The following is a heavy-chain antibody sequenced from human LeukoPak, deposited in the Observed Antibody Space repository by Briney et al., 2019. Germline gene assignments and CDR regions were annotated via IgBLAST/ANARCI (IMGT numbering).Heavy chain of an antibody. V-gene: IGHV1-18*01. Sequence: ASVKVSCKASGYTFTSYAMNWVRQAPGQGLEWMGWISAYNGNTNYAQKLQGRVTMTTDTSTSTAYMELRSLRSDDTAVYYCARLGPGYPTLYSYGSQVWSFDYWGQGTLVTVSS. CDR2: ISAYNGNT. D-gene: IGHD5-18*01. J-gene: IGHJ4*02. CDR3: ARLGPGYPTLYSYGSQVWSFDY. CDR1: GYTFTSYA.